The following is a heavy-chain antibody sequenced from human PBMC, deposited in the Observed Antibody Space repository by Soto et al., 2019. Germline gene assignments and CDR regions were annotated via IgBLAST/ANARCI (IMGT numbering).Heavy chain of an antibody. CDR1: GGTFSSYA. Sequence: ASVKVSCKASGGTFSSYAISWVRQAPGQGLEWMGGIIPIFGTANYAQKFQGRVTITADESTSTAYMELSSLRSEDTAVYYCAREYGSGSYGYYYGMDVWGQGTTVTVSS. CDR2: IIPIFGTA. J-gene: IGHJ6*02. V-gene: IGHV1-69*13. D-gene: IGHD3-10*01. CDR3: AREYGSGSYGYYYGMDV.